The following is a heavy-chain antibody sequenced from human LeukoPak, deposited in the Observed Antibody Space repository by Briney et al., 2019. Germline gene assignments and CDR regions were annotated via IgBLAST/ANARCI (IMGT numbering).Heavy chain of an antibody. CDR2: ISDSSGTI. Sequence: GGSLRLSCAASGFTFNTYSMNWVRQAPGKGLEWVSYISDSSGTIYYADSVKGRFTISRDNAKNSLYLQMNSLRAEDTAVYYCANEIRPNDYWGQGTQVTVSS. CDR1: GFTFNTYS. CDR3: ANEIRPNDY. J-gene: IGHJ4*02. V-gene: IGHV3-48*01. D-gene: IGHD4-17*01.